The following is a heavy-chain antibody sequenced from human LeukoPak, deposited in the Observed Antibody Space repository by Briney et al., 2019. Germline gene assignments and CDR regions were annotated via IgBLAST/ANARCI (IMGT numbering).Heavy chain of an antibody. J-gene: IGHJ4*02. CDR3: AKSEWLGYYFDY. V-gene: IGHV3-23*01. CDR1: GFTFSTYG. Sequence: GGSLRLSCAASGFTFSTYGMHWVRQAPGKGLEWVSAISGSGGSTYYADSVKGRFTISRDNSKNTLYLQMNSLRAEDTAVYYCAKSEWLGYYFDYWGQGTLVTVSS. CDR2: ISGSGGST. D-gene: IGHD6-19*01.